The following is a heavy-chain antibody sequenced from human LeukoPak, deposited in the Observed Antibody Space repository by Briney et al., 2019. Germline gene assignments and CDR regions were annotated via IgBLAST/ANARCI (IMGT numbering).Heavy chain of an antibody. CDR2: INGDASSP. Sequence: GGSLRLSCAASGLTLSGYWMHWVRQAPGKGLVWVSRINGDASSPSYADSVKGRFTISRDNAKSTLYLKMNSLRVEDRAVYYCARARGNTYGYFEYWGQGTLVTVSS. D-gene: IGHD5-18*01. CDR3: ARARGNTYGYFEY. CDR1: GLTLSGYW. J-gene: IGHJ4*02. V-gene: IGHV3-74*01.